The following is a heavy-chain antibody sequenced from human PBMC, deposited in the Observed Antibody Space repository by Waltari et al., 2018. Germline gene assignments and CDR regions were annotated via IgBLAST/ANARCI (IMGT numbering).Heavy chain of an antibody. Sequence: EVQLVESGGGLVQPGGSLRLSCATSGFTFSSYSMNWVRQAPGKGLEWVSYISSSSSTIYDADSVKGRFTISRDNAKNSLYLQMNSLRAEDTAVYYCARGPRITIFGVVIHGYYGMDVWGQGTTVTVSS. CDR1: GFTFSSYS. J-gene: IGHJ6*02. V-gene: IGHV3-48*01. D-gene: IGHD3-3*01. CDR2: ISSSSSTI. CDR3: ARGPRITIFGVVIHGYYGMDV.